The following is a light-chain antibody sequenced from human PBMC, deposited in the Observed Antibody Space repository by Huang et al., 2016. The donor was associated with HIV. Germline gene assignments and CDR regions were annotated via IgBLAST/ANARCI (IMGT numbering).Light chain of an antibody. V-gene: IGKV3-11*01. CDR3: QQRSNWPGIT. Sequence: EIVLTQSPATLSLSPGERATLSCRASQRVSSSLAWYQQKPGQAPRLLIYDASNRAPGIPARFSGSGSGTDFTLTISSLEPEDFAVYYCQQRSNWPGITFGPGTKVDIK. CDR2: DAS. CDR1: QRVSSS. J-gene: IGKJ3*01.